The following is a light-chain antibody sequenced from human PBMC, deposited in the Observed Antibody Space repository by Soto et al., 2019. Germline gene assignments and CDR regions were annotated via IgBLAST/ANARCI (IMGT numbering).Light chain of an antibody. V-gene: IGKV1-12*01. CDR2: GAS. CDR1: QGISTW. CDR3: QQANSFPIT. Sequence: IQMTLSPSSVSASVGSRVTIIRRASQGISTWLAWYQQKEGKAPNLLIYGASNLHSGVPSRFSGSGSGTNFNLTISSLQTEDFATYYCQQANSFPITFGQGTRLEIK. J-gene: IGKJ5*01.